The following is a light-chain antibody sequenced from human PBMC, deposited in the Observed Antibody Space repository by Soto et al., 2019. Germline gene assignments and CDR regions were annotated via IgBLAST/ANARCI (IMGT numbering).Light chain of an antibody. CDR2: EVS. V-gene: IGLV2-14*01. CDR1: GSDIGVYNY. Sequence: QSVLTQPASLSGSPGQSITISCTGTGSDIGVYNYVSWYQQHPGKAPKLMIYEVSNRPSGVSNRFSGSKSGNTASLTISGIQAEDEADYYCSTYTTSTTLSVFGTGTKVTVL. CDR3: STYTTSTTLSV. J-gene: IGLJ1*01.